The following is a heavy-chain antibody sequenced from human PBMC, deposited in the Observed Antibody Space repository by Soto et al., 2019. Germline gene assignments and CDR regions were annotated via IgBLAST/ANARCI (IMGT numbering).Heavy chain of an antibody. V-gene: IGHV1-46*01. CDR1: GYTFTTYF. CDR3: ARGSYASNVFIMDV. D-gene: IGHD4-4*01. Sequence: QVQLVQSGAEVKKPGASVQVSCKTSGYTFTTYFMHWVRQAPGQGFEWMGRINPTGGDTAYTQKFQGRVTVTRDTSTSTVYNELGGLTSKDTAVYYCARGSYASNVFIMDVWGQGTTVTVSS. J-gene: IGHJ6*02. CDR2: INPTGGDT.